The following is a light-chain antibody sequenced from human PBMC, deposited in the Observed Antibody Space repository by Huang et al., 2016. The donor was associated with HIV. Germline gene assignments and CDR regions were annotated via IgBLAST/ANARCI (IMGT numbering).Light chain of an antibody. CDR1: QNINNF. CDR2: DTS. CDR3: QQRYDRLT. J-gene: IGKJ4*01. V-gene: IGKV3-11*01. Sequence: EIVLTQSPATVSLVLGDRVTLSCRASQNINNFLAWYQQKPGQAPRLLIYDTSVRPRGVPARFSGSGSGPDFTLTISSLETEDVAVYYCQQRYDRLTFGGGTRVEI.